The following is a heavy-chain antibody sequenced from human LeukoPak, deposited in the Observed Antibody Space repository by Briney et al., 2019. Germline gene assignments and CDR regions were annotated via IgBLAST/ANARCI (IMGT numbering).Heavy chain of an antibody. V-gene: IGHV4-59*01. J-gene: IGHJ4*02. Sequence: PSETLSLTCTVSGGSISSYYWSWIRQPPGKGLEWIGYIYYSGSTNYNPSLKSRVTISVDTSKNQFSLKLSSVTAADTAVYYCERATVVPYFDYWGQGTLVTVSS. CDR3: ERATVVPYFDY. CDR2: IYYSGST. CDR1: GGSISSYY. D-gene: IGHD2-15*01.